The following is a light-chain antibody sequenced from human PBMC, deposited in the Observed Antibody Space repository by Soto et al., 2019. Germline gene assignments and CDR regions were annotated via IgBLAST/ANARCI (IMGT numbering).Light chain of an antibody. V-gene: IGKV1-39*01. J-gene: IGKJ5*01. Sequence: DIQMTQSPSSLSACLGDRVTITCRASQTISNYLNWYQQKSGRAPELLVYAASNLQSGVPSRLTGSGSGTHFTLTISGLEPADFATYFCQQSYNTPITFGQGTRLEIK. CDR3: QQSYNTPIT. CDR1: QTISNY. CDR2: AAS.